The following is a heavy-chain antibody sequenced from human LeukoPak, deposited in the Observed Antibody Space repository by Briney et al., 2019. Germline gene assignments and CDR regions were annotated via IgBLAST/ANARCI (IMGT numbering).Heavy chain of an antibody. CDR3: ARHYSNDAMDV. J-gene: IGHJ6*02. V-gene: IGHV5-10-1*01. D-gene: IGHD4-11*01. Sequence: GESLKISCKVSGDSFTSHWISWVRQMPGKGLEWMGRIDPSDSYTNYSPSFQGHVTISDDKSISTAYLQWSILKASDTAMYYCARHYSNDAMDVWGQGTTVTVSS. CDR2: IDPSDSYT. CDR1: GDSFTSHW.